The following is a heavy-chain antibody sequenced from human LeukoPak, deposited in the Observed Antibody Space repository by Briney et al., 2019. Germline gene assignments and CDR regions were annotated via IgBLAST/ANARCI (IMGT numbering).Heavy chain of an antibody. Sequence: SETLSLTCAVSGYSISSGYYWGWIRQPPGKGLEWIGSIYHSGSTYYNPSLKSRVTISVDTSKNQFSLKLSSVTAADTAVYYCATPFGGYYYDSSGIRSRGYFDYWGQGTLVTVSS. V-gene: IGHV4-38-2*01. J-gene: IGHJ4*02. CDR1: GYSISSGYY. CDR2: IYHSGST. D-gene: IGHD3-22*01. CDR3: ATPFGGYYYDSSGIRSRGYFDY.